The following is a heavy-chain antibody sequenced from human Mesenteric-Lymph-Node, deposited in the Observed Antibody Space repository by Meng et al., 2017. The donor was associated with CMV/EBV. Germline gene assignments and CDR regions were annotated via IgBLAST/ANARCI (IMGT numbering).Heavy chain of an antibody. CDR3: ARSDWFDP. V-gene: IGHV3-74*01. Sequence: LRFPFAASGFTFRNYWMHWVRQAPGKGLVWVSRIKGDGSTTYYADSVKGRFTISRDNAKSTLYLQMNSLRAEDTAVYYCARSDWFDPWGQGTLVTVSS. J-gene: IGHJ5*02. CDR2: IKGDGSTT. CDR1: GFTFRNYW.